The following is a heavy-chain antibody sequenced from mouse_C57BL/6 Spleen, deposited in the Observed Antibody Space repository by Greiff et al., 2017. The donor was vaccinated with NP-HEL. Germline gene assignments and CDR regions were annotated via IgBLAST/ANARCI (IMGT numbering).Heavy chain of an antibody. CDR2: INPDSSTI. J-gene: IGHJ4*01. CDR3: ARQAIYYYGSSYAMDY. D-gene: IGHD1-1*01. CDR1: GIDFSRYW. Sequence: EVQRVESGGGLVQPGGSLKLSCAASGIDFSRYWMSWVRRAPGKGLEWIGEINPDSSTINYAPSLKDKFIISRDNAKNTLYLQMSKVRSEDTALYYCARQAIYYYGSSYAMDYWGQGTSVTVSS. V-gene: IGHV4-1*01.